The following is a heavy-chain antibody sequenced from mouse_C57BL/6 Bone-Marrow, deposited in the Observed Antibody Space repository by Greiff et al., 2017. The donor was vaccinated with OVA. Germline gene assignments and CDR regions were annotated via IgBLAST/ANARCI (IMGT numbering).Heavy chain of an antibody. CDR3: AREGGYGSSSYYFDY. Sequence: VQLVESGAELARPGASVKLSCKASGYTFTSYGISWVKQRTGQGLEWIGEIYPRSGNTYYNEKFKGKATLTADKSSSTAYMELRSLTSEDSAVYFWAREGGYGSSSYYFDYWGQGTTLAVSS. CDR1: GYTFTSYG. V-gene: IGHV1-81*01. CDR2: IYPRSGNT. J-gene: IGHJ2*01. D-gene: IGHD1-1*01.